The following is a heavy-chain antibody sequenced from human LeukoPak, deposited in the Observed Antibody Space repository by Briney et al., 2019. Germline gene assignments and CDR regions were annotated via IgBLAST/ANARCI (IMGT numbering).Heavy chain of an antibody. CDR1: GGSISSYY. D-gene: IGHD1-1*01. CDR3: ARTPTTGSYGMDV. CDR2: IYYSGST. J-gene: IGHJ6*02. V-gene: IGHV4-59*01. Sequence: PSQTLSLTCTVSGGSISSYYWSWIRQPPGKGLEWIGYIYYSGSTNYNPSLKSRVTISVDTSKNQFSLKLSSVTAADTAVYYCARTPTTGSYGMDVWGQGTTVTVSS.